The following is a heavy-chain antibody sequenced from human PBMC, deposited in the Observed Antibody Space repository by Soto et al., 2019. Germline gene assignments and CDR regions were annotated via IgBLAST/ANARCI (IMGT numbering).Heavy chain of an antibody. CDR2: IYYSGST. CDR3: ARHPQYNNHPKNRNSFDY. V-gene: IGHV4-39*01. D-gene: IGHD3-10*01. J-gene: IGHJ4*02. CDR1: GDSISSSTYF. Sequence: PSETLSLTCTVSGDSISSSTYFWGWVRQPPGKGLEWIGSIYYSGSTYYNPSLKSRVTISVDTSKNHFSLKLSSVTAADTAVYNFARHPQYNNHPKNRNSFDYWGQGTLVTVSS.